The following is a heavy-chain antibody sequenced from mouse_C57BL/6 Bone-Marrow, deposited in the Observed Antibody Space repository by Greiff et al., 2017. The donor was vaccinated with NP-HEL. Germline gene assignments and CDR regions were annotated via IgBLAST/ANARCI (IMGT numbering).Heavy chain of an antibody. CDR1: GYTFTSYW. CDR2: IYPGNSDT. Sequence: VQLQQSGTVLARPGASVKMSCKTSGYTFTSYWMHWVKQRPGQGLEWIGAIYPGNSDTSYNQKFKGKAKLTAVTSASTAYMGLSSLTNEDSAVYYCTRKEPASSYYAMDYWGQGTSVTVSS. CDR3: TRKEPASSYYAMDY. J-gene: IGHJ4*01. D-gene: IGHD1-1*01. V-gene: IGHV1-5*01.